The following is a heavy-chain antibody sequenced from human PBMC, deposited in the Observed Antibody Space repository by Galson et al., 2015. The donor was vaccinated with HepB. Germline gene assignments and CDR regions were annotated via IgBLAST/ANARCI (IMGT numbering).Heavy chain of an antibody. CDR3: AKQGRGYSYGYASDY. Sequence: SLRLSCAASGFTFSSYGMHWVRQAPGKGLEWVAVISYDGSNKYYADSVKGRFTISRDNSKNTLYLQMNSLRAEDTAVYYCAKQGRGYSYGYASDYWGQGTLVTVSS. CDR2: ISYDGSNK. D-gene: IGHD5-18*01. CDR1: GFTFSSYG. J-gene: IGHJ4*02. V-gene: IGHV3-30*18.